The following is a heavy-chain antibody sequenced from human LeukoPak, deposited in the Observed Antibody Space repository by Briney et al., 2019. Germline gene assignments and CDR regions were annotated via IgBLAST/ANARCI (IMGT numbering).Heavy chain of an antibody. CDR3: ARDGTIDGDYVFDY. J-gene: IGHJ4*02. V-gene: IGHV3-53*01. CDR2: IYSGGST. CDR1: GVPVSSNH. Sequence: GSLQLSCEASGVPVSSNHMGWVRQAPGKGLEWVSVIYSGGSTYYADSVKGRFTIFRDNSKNTQYLQMNSLRAEDTAVYYCARDGTIDGDYVFDYWGQGTLVTVSS. D-gene: IGHD4-17*01.